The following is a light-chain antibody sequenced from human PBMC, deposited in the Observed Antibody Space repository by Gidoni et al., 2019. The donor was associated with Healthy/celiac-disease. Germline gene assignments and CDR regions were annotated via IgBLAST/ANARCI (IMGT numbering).Light chain of an antibody. CDR1: SSDVGGYHY. CDR3: SSYTSSSTLRV. V-gene: IGLV2-14*01. J-gene: IGLJ3*02. Sequence: QSALTQPASVSGSPGQSITISCTGTSSDVGGYHYVSWYQQHPGKAPKLMIYEVSNRPSGVPDRFSGSKSGNTASLTISGLQAEDEADYYCSSYTSSSTLRVFGGGTKLTVL. CDR2: EVS.